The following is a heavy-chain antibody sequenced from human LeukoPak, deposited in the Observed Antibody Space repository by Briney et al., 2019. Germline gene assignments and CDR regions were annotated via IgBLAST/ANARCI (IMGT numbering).Heavy chain of an antibody. CDR2: IWHDGLNK. D-gene: IGHD3-16*01. J-gene: IGHJ4*02. V-gene: IGHV3-33*06. CDR1: GSSPNNYA. Sequence: GGSLRLSCAASGSSPNNYAMHWVRQAPGKGLEWVAVIWHDGLNKFYADFLKGRFTISRDFSKDTVYFQMSGLTVEDTAVYYCAKAGQRSYAEAFDSWGQGTLVTVSS. CDR3: AKAGQRSYAEAFDS.